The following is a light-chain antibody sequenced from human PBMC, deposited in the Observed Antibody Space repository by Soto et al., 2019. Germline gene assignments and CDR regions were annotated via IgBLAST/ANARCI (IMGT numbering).Light chain of an antibody. CDR3: QQYSTWLLT. Sequence: EIVMTQSPATLSVSPGESATLPCRASQSVSGSLAWYQLKPGQAPRLLISDASTRATGVPARFSGSGSGTEFTLTISSLQSEDFAVYYCQQYSTWLLTFGGGTKVEMK. V-gene: IGKV3-15*01. CDR2: DAS. CDR1: QSVSGS. J-gene: IGKJ4*01.